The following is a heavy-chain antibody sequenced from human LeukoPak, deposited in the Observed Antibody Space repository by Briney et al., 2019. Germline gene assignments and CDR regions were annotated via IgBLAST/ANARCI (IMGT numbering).Heavy chain of an antibody. V-gene: IGHV5-51*01. J-gene: IGHJ4*02. Sequence: GESLKISCKGSGYSFTSYWIGWVRQMPGKGLEWMGIIYPGDSDTRYSPSFQGQVTISADKSSSTAYLQWSSLKASDTAMYYCARRVAAIGGYFDYWGQGTLVTVSS. D-gene: IGHD2-21*02. CDR3: ARRVAAIGGYFDY. CDR1: GYSFTSYW. CDR2: IYPGDSDT.